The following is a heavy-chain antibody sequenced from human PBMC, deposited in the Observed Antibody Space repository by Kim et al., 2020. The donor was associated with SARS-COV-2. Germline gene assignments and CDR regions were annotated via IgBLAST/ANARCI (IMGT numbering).Heavy chain of an antibody. V-gene: IGHV5-51*01. D-gene: IGHD5-12*01. CDR3: ARLIVAAYYFDY. Sequence: RYSPSFQGQVTISADKSISTAYLQWSSLKASDTAMYYCARLIVAAYYFDYWGRGTLVTVSS. J-gene: IGHJ4*02.